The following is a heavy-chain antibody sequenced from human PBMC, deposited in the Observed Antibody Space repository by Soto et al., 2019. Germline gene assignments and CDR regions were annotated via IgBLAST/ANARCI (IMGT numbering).Heavy chain of an antibody. CDR2: INHSGST. D-gene: IGHD6-6*01. CDR1: GGSFSGYY. CDR3: ARESIATRPVDY. J-gene: IGHJ4*02. Sequence: QVQLQQWGAGLLKPSETLSLTCAVYGGSFSGYYWSWIRQPPGKGREWIGEINHSGSTNYNPSLKSRVTISVDTSKNQFSLKLNSVTAADTAVYYCARESIATRPVDYWGQGTLVTVSS. V-gene: IGHV4-34*01.